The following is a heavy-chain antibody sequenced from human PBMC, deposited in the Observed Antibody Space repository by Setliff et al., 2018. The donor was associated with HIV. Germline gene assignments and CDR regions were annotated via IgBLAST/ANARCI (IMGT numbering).Heavy chain of an antibody. D-gene: IGHD3-22*01. V-gene: IGHV4-61*02. CDR2: IYSSGST. CDR3: ARDLEDSYDSSGYYYGGWFDP. Sequence: SETLSLTCTVSGGSISSGSYPGSWIRQPAGKGLEWIGRIYSSGSTNYNPSLKSRVTISVDPSKNQFSLKLSSVNAADTAVYYCARDLEDSYDSSGYYYGGWFDPGGQGTLVTVSS. CDR1: GGSISSGSYP. J-gene: IGHJ5*02.